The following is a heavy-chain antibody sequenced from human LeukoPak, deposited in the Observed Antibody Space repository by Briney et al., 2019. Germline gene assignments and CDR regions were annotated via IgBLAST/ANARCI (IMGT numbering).Heavy chain of an antibody. CDR3: ARVSAYYDFWRGPYYYYMDV. CDR1: GFTFSSYS. J-gene: IGHJ6*03. CDR2: ISSSSSYI. D-gene: IGHD3-3*01. Sequence: PGGSLRLSCAASGFTFSSYSMNWVRQAPGKGLEWVSSISSSSSYIYYADSVKGRFTISRDNAKNSLYLQMNSLRAEDTAVYYCARVSAYYDFWRGPYYYYMDVWGKGTTVTVSS. V-gene: IGHV3-21*01.